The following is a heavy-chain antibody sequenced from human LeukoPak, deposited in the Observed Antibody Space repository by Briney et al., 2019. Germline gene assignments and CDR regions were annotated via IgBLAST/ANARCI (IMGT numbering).Heavy chain of an antibody. CDR2: IIPIFGTA. V-gene: IGHV1-69*05. CDR1: GGTFSSYA. Sequence: SVKVSCKASGGTFSSYAISWVRQAPGQGLEWMGRIIPIFGTANYAQKFQGRVTITTDESTSTAYMELSSLRSEDTAVYYCARDYDSSGYSPIAFDYWGQGTLGTVSS. J-gene: IGHJ4*02. CDR3: ARDYDSSGYSPIAFDY. D-gene: IGHD3-22*01.